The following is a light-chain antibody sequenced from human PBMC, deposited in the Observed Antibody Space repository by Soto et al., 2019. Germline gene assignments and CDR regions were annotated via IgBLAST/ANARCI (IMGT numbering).Light chain of an antibody. CDR3: FSFTSTNTHV. CDR1: SSDFGSYKF. J-gene: IGLJ1*01. CDR2: ETS. V-gene: IGLV2-23*01. Sequence: QSALTQPASVSGSPGQSVTISCTGTSSDFGSYKFVSWYQHHPGKAPKVIIYETSKRPSGVSDRFSGSKSGNTASLTISGLQAEDEAYYCRFSFTSTNTHVFGSGTKVTVL.